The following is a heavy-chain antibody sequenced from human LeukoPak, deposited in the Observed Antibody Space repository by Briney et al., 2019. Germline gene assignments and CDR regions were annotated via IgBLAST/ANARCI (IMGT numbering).Heavy chain of an antibody. CDR1: GGTFSSYA. D-gene: IGHD3-9*01. CDR3: ANDVYDILTGPSTY. J-gene: IGHJ4*02. CDR2: IIPIFGTA. V-gene: IGHV1-69*06. Sequence: SVKVSCKASGGTFSSYAISWVRQAPGQGLEWMGGIIPIFGTANYAQKFQGRVTITADKSTSTAYMQLSSLRAEDTALYYCANDVYDILTGPSTYWGQGTLVTVAS.